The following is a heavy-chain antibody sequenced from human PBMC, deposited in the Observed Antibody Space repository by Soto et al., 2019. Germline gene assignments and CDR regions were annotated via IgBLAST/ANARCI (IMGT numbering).Heavy chain of an antibody. D-gene: IGHD6-13*01. Sequence: QVQLQESGPGLVQPSGTLSLNCAVSDGSISSSHWWSWVRQPPGKGLEWIGEIYHSGRTSYNPSLRRRATISLGKSKNQFSLKLTSVTAADTAVYYCARGLSAAAFWGQGTLVTVSS. CDR3: ARGLSAAAF. CDR1: DGSISSSHW. J-gene: IGHJ4*02. V-gene: IGHV4-4*02. CDR2: IYHSGRT.